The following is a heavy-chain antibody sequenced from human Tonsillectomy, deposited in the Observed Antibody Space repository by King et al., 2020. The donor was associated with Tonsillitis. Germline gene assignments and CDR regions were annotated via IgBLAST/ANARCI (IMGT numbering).Heavy chain of an antibody. Sequence: VQLVQSGAEVKKPGSSVKVSCKASEGTFSSYALSWVRQAPGQGLEWMGRIIPLLGIANYAQKFQGRVTIIADKSTSTAYMALSSLRSEDTAVYYCARDDRVTAVFFGYYGMDVWGQGTTVTVPS. V-gene: IGHV1-69*09. CDR2: IIPLLGIA. CDR1: EGTFSSYA. J-gene: IGHJ6*02. CDR3: ARDDRVTAVFFGYYGMDV. D-gene: IGHD3-3*01.